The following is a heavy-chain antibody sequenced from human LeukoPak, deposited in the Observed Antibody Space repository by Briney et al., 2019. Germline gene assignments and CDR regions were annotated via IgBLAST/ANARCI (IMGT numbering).Heavy chain of an antibody. J-gene: IGHJ4*02. CDR3: ARHRDSGSSLPPPDY. Sequence: GESLKISCKGSGYSFTSYWIGWVRQMPGKGLEWMGIIYPGDSDTRYSPSFQGQVTISADKSINTAYLQWSSLKASDTAMYYCARHRDSGSSLPPPDYWGQGTLVTVSS. D-gene: IGHD1-26*01. CDR2: IYPGDSDT. V-gene: IGHV5-51*01. CDR1: GYSFTSYW.